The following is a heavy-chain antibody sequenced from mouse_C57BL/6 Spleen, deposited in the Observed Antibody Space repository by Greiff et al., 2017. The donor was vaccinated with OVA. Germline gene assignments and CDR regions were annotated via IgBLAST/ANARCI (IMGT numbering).Heavy chain of an antibody. D-gene: IGHD1-1*01. CDR2: IDPSDSYT. Sequence: VQLQQPGAELVKPGASVKLSCKASGYTFTSYWMQWVKQRPGQGLEWIGEIDPSDSYTNYNQKFKGKATLTVDTSSSTAYMQLSSLTSEDSAVYYCARPLYYYGSSYYFDYWGQGTTLTVSS. CDR3: ARPLYYYGSSYYFDY. V-gene: IGHV1-50*01. J-gene: IGHJ2*01. CDR1: GYTFTSYW.